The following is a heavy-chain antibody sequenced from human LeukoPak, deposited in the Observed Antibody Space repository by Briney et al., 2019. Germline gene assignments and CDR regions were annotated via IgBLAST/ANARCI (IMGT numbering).Heavy chain of an antibody. CDR2: ISSSSSTI. D-gene: IGHD2-15*01. CDR1: GFTFSSYS. CDR3: ARRYCSGGSCYRMDV. Sequence: PGGSPRLSCAASGFTFSSYSMNWVRQAPGKGLEWVSYISSSSSTIYYADSVKGRFTISRDNAKNSLYLQMNSLRAEDTAVYYCARRYCSGGSCYRMDVWGKGTTVTVSS. V-gene: IGHV3-48*01. J-gene: IGHJ6*04.